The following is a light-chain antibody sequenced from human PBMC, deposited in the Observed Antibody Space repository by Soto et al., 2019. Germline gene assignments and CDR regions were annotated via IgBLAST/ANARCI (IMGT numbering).Light chain of an antibody. V-gene: IGKV3-11*01. CDR1: QSFRGL. CDR2: DAY. CDR3: QQRHMWPIT. Sequence: EVVLTQSPVTLSLSPGERATLSCRASQSFRGLLAWYQQKPGQAPRLLIYDAYNKATGIPPRFSGSGSGTDFIFTISSLEPEDSAVYYCQQRHMWPITFGQGTRLEIK. J-gene: IGKJ5*01.